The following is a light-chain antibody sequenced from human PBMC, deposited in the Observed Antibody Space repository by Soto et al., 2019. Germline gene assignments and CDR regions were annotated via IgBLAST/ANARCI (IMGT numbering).Light chain of an antibody. CDR3: QQYNNWPPT. V-gene: IGKV3-15*01. Sequence: EIVMTQSPASLSVSPGERATLSCRASQSLSSNLAWYQQKPGQAPRLLISGASTRATAVPARFSGSGSRTEFTLTISSLQSEDFAVYYCQQYNNWPPTFGQGTKLEIK. J-gene: IGKJ2*01. CDR2: GAS. CDR1: QSLSSN.